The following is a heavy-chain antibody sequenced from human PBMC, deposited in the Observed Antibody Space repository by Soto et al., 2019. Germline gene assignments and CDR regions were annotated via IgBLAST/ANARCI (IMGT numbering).Heavy chain of an antibody. CDR1: GGSFSGYY. Sequence: SETLSLTCAVYGGSFSGYYWSWIRQPPGKGLEWIGEINHSGSTNYNPSLKSRVTISVDTSKNQFSLKLSSVTAADTAVYYCAGTGYYYYYGMDVWGQGTTVTVSS. CDR2: INHSGST. J-gene: IGHJ6*02. V-gene: IGHV4-34*01. CDR3: AGTGYYYYYGMDV.